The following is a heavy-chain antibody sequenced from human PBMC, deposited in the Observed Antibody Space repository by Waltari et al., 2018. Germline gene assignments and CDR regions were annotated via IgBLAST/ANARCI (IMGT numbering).Heavy chain of an antibody. J-gene: IGHJ4*02. D-gene: IGHD3-3*01. CDR1: GFTFTSSA. V-gene: IGHV1-58*01. CDR2: IVVGSGNT. Sequence: QMQLVQSGPEVKKPGTSVKVSCKASGFTFTSSAVQWVRQARGQRLEWIGWIVVGSGNTNYAQKFQERVTITRDMSTSTAYMELSSLRSEDTAVYYCAAEINFWSGYYNGPDYWGQGTLVTVSS. CDR3: AAEINFWSGYYNGPDY.